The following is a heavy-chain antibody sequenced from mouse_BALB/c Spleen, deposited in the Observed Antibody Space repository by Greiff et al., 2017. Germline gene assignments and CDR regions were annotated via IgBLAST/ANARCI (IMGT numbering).Heavy chain of an antibody. CDR1: GFTFTDYY. Sequence: DVKLQESGGGLVQPGGSLRLSCATSGFTFTDYYMSWVRQPPGKALEWLGFIRNKANGYTTEYSASVKGRFTISRDNSQSILYLQMNTLRAEDSATYYCARDYYDYDGYYAMDDWGQGTSVTVSS. CDR2: IRNKANGYTT. J-gene: IGHJ4*01. CDR3: ARDYYDYDGYYAMDD. V-gene: IGHV7-3*02. D-gene: IGHD2-4*01.